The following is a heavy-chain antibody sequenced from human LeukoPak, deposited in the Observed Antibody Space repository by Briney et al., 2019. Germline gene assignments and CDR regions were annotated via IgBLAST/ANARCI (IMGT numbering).Heavy chain of an antibody. CDR2: ISWNSGSI. CDR1: GFTFDDYA. V-gene: IGHV3-9*03. Sequence: PGRSLRLSCAASGFTFDDYAMHWVRQAPGKGLEWVSGISWNSGSIGYADSVKGRFTISRDNAKNSLYLQMNSLRAEDMALYYCAKGAPPRYSSGDAAAFDIWGQGTMVTVSS. CDR3: AKGAPPRYSSGDAAAFDI. J-gene: IGHJ3*02. D-gene: IGHD6-19*01.